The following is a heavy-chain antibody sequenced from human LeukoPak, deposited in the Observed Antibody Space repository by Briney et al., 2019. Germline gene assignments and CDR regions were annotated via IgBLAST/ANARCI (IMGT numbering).Heavy chain of an antibody. CDR2: IHSDGSST. D-gene: IGHD6-13*01. Sequence: GGPLRLSCAASGFTFSSYWMHWVRQAPGKGLVWVSRIHSDGSSTSYADSVKGRFTISRDNAKNTLYLQMNSLRAEDTAVYYCAREGRTGYSSSWPHAFDIWGQGTMVTVSS. V-gene: IGHV3-74*01. CDR3: AREGRTGYSSSWPHAFDI. CDR1: GFTFSSYW. J-gene: IGHJ3*02.